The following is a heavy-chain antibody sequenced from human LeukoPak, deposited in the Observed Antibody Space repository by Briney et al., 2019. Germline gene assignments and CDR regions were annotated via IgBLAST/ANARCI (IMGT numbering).Heavy chain of an antibody. D-gene: IGHD6-13*01. V-gene: IGHV4-59*01. Sequence: SETLSLTCTVSDGAITGYYWGWIRQPPGKGLDWVGHTHYGGTTNYNPSLKSRVTISVDTSKNQFSLKVTSVTAADTAGYYCARGYSTSWTYYFDYWGQGALVTVSS. CDR2: THYGGTT. CDR3: ARGYSTSWTYYFDY. J-gene: IGHJ4*02. CDR1: DGAITGYY.